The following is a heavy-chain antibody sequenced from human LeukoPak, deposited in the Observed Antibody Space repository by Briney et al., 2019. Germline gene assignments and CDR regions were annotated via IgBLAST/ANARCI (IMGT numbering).Heavy chain of an antibody. CDR3: AKDGVGCNSTSCALLE. V-gene: IGHV1-2*02. CDR2: INPDSGGT. CDR1: GYTFTAYY. D-gene: IGHD2-2*01. J-gene: IGHJ4*02. Sequence: ASVKVSCEASGYTFTAYYVHWVRQAPGQGLEWMGWINPDSGGTKYAQYFQGRVTMTRDRSIGTAYMELSSLRSDDTAVYYCAKDGVGCNSTSCALLEWGQGTLVTVSS.